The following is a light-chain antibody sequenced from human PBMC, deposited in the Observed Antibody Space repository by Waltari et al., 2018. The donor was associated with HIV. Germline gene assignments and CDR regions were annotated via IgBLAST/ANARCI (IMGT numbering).Light chain of an antibody. CDR3: ATWDDSLNAYV. CDR1: SSNIGTNS. CDR2: NTD. V-gene: IGLV1-44*01. Sequence: QSLLTQSPSTSATPGQRVTIPCSGSSSNIGTNSVHWYQQLPGTAPRPLIYNTDQRPSGVPDRISGSRSGTSASLDISGVQSEDEADYYCATWDDSLNAYVFASGTKVNVL. J-gene: IGLJ1*01.